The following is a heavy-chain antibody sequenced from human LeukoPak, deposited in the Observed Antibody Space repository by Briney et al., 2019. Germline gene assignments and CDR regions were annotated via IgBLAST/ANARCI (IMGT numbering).Heavy chain of an antibody. J-gene: IGHJ4*02. CDR2: ISGSSSNT. D-gene: IGHD6-13*01. Sequence: GGSLRLSCAASGFTFSTYAMSWVRQAPGKGLEWVSAISGSSSNTYYADSVKGQFTISRDNSQNTLYLQMNSLRAEDTAVYYCAKLIAAAGDYWGQGTLVTVSS. CDR3: AKLIAAAGDY. V-gene: IGHV3-23*01. CDR1: GFTFSTYA.